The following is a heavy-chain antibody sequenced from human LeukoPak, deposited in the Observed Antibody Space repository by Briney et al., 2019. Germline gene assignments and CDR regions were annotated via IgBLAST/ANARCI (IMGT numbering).Heavy chain of an antibody. CDR2: ISSNGGST. CDR1: GFTFSSYA. Sequence: GGSLRLSCSASGFTFSSYAMHWVRQAPGKGLEYVSAISSNGGSTYYADSVKGRFAISRDNSKNTLYLQMSSLRAEDTAVYYCVKSPYYDILTGYFNWFDPWGQGTLVTVSS. J-gene: IGHJ5*02. D-gene: IGHD3-9*01. V-gene: IGHV3-64D*06. CDR3: VKSPYYDILTGYFNWFDP.